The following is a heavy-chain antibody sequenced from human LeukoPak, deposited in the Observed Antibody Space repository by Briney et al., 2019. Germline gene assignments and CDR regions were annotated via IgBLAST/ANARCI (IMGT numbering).Heavy chain of an antibody. CDR3: ARSHKAMAGEGLFDY. CDR2: IYYSENT. CDR1: GGSISSYY. V-gene: IGHV4-59*01. Sequence: SETLSLTCTVPGGSISSYYWSWIRQPPGKGLEWIGHIYYSENTNYNPSLTRGVPIAVDTSKNQFSLKRSSVTAADTAVYYCARSHKAMAGEGLFDYWGQGTLVTVSS. D-gene: IGHD5-18*01. J-gene: IGHJ4*02.